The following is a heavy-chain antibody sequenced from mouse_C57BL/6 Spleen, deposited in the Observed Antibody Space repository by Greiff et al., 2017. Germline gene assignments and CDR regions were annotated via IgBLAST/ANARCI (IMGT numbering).Heavy chain of an antibody. Sequence: EVQLLQSGPELVKPGASVKISCKASGYTFTDYYMNWVKQTHGKSLEWIGDINPNNGGISYNQKFKGKATLTVDKSSSTAYMELRSLTSEDSAVYYCARQGYFDYWGQGTTLTVSA. CDR2: INPNNGGI. CDR1: GYTFTDYY. V-gene: IGHV1-26*01. J-gene: IGHJ2*01. CDR3: ARQGYFDY.